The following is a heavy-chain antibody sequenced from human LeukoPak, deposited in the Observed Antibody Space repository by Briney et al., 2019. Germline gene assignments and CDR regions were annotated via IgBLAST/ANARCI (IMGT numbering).Heavy chain of an antibody. J-gene: IGHJ4*02. V-gene: IGHV3-7*04. CDR1: GFSFSNAW. D-gene: IGHD5-24*01. CDR2: IKQDGSKK. Sequence: GGSLRLSCAASGFSFSNAWMNWVRQAPGKGLEWVANIKQDGSKKSYVDSVKGRFTISRDNAKNSLYLQMNSLRAEDTAIYYCTRVGYIDEGIDYWGQGTLVTVSS. CDR3: TRVGYIDEGIDY.